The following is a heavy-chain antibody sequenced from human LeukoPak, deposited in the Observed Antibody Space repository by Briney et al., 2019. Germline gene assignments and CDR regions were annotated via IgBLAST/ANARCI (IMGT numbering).Heavy chain of an antibody. CDR1: GGSFSGYY. Sequence: PSETLSLTCAVYGGSFSGYYWSWIRQPPGKGLEWIGEINHSGSTNYNPSLKSRVTISVDTSKNQFSLKLSSVTAADTAVYYCARGDTAIAVGETKNRYFDYWGQGTLVTVSS. D-gene: IGHD6-19*01. CDR2: INHSGST. V-gene: IGHV4-34*01. CDR3: ARGDTAIAVGETKNRYFDY. J-gene: IGHJ4*02.